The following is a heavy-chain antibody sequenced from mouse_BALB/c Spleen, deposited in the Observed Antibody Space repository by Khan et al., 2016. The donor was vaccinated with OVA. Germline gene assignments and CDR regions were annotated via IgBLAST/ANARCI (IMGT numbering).Heavy chain of an antibody. Sequence: VELVESGPGLAAPSQSLSITCTISGFSLTNYGVHWVRQPPGKGLEWLVVIWSDGSTTYNSALKSRLTITKENSQSQVFLKMNSLQTDDTAIYFCARQPYYHYNIMDYWGQGTSVTVSS. D-gene: IGHD2-10*01. CDR2: IWSDGST. J-gene: IGHJ4*01. CDR3: ARQPYYHYNIMDY. CDR1: GFSLTNYG. V-gene: IGHV2-6-1*01.